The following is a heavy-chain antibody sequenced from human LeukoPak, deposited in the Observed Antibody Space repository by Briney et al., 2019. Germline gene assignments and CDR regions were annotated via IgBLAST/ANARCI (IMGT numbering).Heavy chain of an antibody. CDR2: ISSTSRSSYI. CDR1: GFSFSSYS. V-gene: IGHV3-21*01. J-gene: IGHJ4*02. D-gene: IGHD3-22*01. Sequence: PGGSLRLSCAASGFSFSSYSMNWVRQAPGKGLEWVSSISSTSRSSYIFYAESVKGRFTISRDNTKNSLFLQMNSLVAEDTAVYYCARGYIDNLGYSPHSSFDSWGQGSLVTVSS. CDR3: ARGYIDNLGYSPHSSFDS.